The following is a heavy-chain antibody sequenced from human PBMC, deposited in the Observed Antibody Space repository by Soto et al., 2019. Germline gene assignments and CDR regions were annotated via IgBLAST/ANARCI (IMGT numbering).Heavy chain of an antibody. J-gene: IGHJ4*02. Sequence: QVQLVQSGAEVKKPGASVKVSCKASGYTFSNYDINWVRLATGQGLEWMGGVNPNSSRTVYAQKFLGRVTMTRNTSISTVYMELSSLRSEDTAVYHCATCTSSYCISSSQMADWGQGTLVTVSS. CDR1: GYTFSNYD. CDR2: VNPNSSRT. D-gene: IGHD2-2*01. V-gene: IGHV1-8*01. CDR3: ATCTSSYCISSSQMAD.